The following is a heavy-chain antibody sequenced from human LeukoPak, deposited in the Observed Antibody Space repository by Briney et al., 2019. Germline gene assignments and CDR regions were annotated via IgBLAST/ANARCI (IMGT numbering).Heavy chain of an antibody. CDR1: GFTVSSNY. V-gene: IGHV3-66*01. Sequence: GGSLRLSCAVSGFTVSSNYMSWVRQAPGTGLEWVSVIYSGGSTDYADSVKGRFTISRDNSKNTLYLQMNSLRAEDTAIYYCARDLNNGSYHWFDPWGQGTLVTVSS. J-gene: IGHJ5*02. CDR3: ARDLNNGSYHWFDP. CDR2: IYSGGST. D-gene: IGHD1-26*01.